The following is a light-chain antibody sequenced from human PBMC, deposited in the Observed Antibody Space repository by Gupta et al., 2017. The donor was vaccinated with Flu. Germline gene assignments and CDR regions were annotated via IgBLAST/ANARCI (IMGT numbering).Light chain of an antibody. CDR3: QQYSSVPLT. J-gene: IGKJ4*01. CDR2: WAA. V-gene: IGKV4-1*01. CDR1: QTILSSSNNKNY. Sequence: NCKSSQTILSSSNNKNYLAWYQQKPGQPPNLLIYWAATRESGVPDRFSGSGSGTDFTLTISSLQAEDVAVYYCQQYSSVPLTFGGGTKVEIK.